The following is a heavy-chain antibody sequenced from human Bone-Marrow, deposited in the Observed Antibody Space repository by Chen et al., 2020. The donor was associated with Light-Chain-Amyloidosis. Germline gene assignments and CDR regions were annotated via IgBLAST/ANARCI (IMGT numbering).Heavy chain of an antibody. Sequence: EVQLVESGGGLVQPGGSLRLSCAASGFTFSSYWMHWVRQAPGKGLVWVSRINSEGSSTSYANPLKVRFTSTRDNAKSTLYRKKNSRRADDTAVYYCARMGGGYYYDSSGYYNYYYGMDVWGQGTTVTVSS. CDR2: INSEGSST. J-gene: IGHJ6*02. V-gene: IGHV3-74*01. CDR1: GFTFSSYW. D-gene: IGHD3-22*01. CDR3: ARMGGGYYYDSSGYYNYYYGMDV.